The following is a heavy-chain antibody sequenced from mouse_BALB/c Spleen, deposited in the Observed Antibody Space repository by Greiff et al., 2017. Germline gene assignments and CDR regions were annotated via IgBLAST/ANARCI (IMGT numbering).Heavy chain of an antibody. J-gene: IGHJ4*01. V-gene: IGHV1S81*02. CDR3: ARDYYGPLYYAMDY. D-gene: IGHD1-2*01. CDR1: GYTFTSYW. CDR2: INPSNGRT. Sequence: VKLQQPGAELVKPGASVKLSCKASGYTFTSYWMHWVKQRPGQGLEWIGEINPSNGRTNYNEKFKSKATLTVDKSSSTAYMQLSSLTSEDSAVYYCARDYYGPLYYAMDYWGQGTSVTVSS.